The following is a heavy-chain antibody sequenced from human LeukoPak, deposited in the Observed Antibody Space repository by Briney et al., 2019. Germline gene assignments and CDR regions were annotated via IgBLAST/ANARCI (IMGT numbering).Heavy chain of an antibody. CDR2: ISYDGSNK. V-gene: IGHV3-30*04. CDR3: ARNYGSGYDAFDM. J-gene: IGHJ3*02. CDR1: GFTFSSYA. D-gene: IGHD3-10*01. Sequence: PGGSLRLSCAASGFTFSSYAMQWVPRAPGRGLEWGAVISYDGSNKYYADSVKGRFTISRDNSKNTLYVQMNSLRAEDTAVYYCARNYGSGYDAFDMGGQGTMVTVPS.